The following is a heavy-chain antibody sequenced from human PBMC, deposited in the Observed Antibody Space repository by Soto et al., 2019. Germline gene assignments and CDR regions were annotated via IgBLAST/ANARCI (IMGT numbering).Heavy chain of an antibody. V-gene: IGHV6-1*01. CDR2: TYYRSRWYN. CDR1: GDSVSSNSAA. Sequence: SQTLSLTCAISGDSVSSNSAAWNWIRQSPSRDLEWLGRTYYRSRWYNDYAVSVRSRITVSPDTSNNQFFLHLNSVTPDDTAVYFCAGTSSLQLYYMDVWDEGSTVTVSS. D-gene: IGHD1-7*01. CDR3: AGTSSLQLYYMDV. J-gene: IGHJ6*03.